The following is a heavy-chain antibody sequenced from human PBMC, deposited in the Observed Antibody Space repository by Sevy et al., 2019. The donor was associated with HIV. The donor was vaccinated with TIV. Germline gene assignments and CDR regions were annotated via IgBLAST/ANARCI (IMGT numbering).Heavy chain of an antibody. D-gene: IGHD6-6*01. J-gene: IGHJ5*02. V-gene: IGHV3-30*18. CDR2: ISYDGSNK. CDR3: AKGGLAARPRNWFDP. CDR1: GFTFSSYG. Sequence: GGSLRLSCAASGFTFSSYGMHWVRQAPGKGLEWVAVISYDGSNKYYVDSVKGRFTISRDNSKNTLYLQMNSLRAEDTAVYYCAKGGLAARPRNWFDPWGQGTLVTVSS.